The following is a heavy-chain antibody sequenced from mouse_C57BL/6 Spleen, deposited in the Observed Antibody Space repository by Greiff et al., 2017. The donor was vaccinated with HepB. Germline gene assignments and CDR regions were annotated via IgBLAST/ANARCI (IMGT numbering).Heavy chain of an antibody. V-gene: IGHV1-22*01. D-gene: IGHD1-1*01. Sequence: EVQLQQSGPELVKPGASVKMSCKASGYTFTDYNMHWVKQSHGKSLEWIGYINPNNGGTSYNQKSKGKATLTVNKSSSTAYMELRSLTSEDSAVYYCARGYGSKGNYWGQGTTLTVSS. CDR2: INPNNGGT. CDR3: ARGYGSKGNY. CDR1: GYTFTDYN. J-gene: IGHJ2*01.